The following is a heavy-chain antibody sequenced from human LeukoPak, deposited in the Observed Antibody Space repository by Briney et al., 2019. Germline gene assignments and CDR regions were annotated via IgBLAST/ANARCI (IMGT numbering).Heavy chain of an antibody. J-gene: IGHJ4*02. CDR3: ARGALWFGEYYFDY. CDR2: IYYSGST. D-gene: IGHD3-10*01. CDR1: GGSISSYY. V-gene: IGHV4-59*01. Sequence: SETLSLTCTVSGGSISSYYWSWIRRPPGKGLEWIGYIYYSGSTNYNPSLKSRVTISVDTSKNQFSLKLSSVTAADTAVYYCARGALWFGEYYFDYWGQGTLVTVSS.